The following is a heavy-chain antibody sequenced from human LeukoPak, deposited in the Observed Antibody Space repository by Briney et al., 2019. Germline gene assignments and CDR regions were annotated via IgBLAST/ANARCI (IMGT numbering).Heavy chain of an antibody. J-gene: IGHJ6*02. D-gene: IGHD1-1*01. CDR3: AKESTGTSLYYYYYGMDV. V-gene: IGHV3-23*01. CDR1: GFTFSSYS. Sequence: GGSLRLSCAASGFTFSSYSMNWVRQAPGKGLEWVSAISGSGGSTYYADSVKGRFTISRDNSKNTLYLQMNSLRAEDTAVYYCAKESTGTSLYYYYYGMDVWGQGTTVTVSS. CDR2: ISGSGGST.